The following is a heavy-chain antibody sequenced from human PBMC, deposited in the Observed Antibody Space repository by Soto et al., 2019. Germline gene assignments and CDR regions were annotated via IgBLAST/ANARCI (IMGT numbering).Heavy chain of an antibody. CDR3: APHTLDTGMPSGY. CDR1: GYTFTNYG. Sequence: QVQLVQSGAEVREPGASVKVSCKAPGYTFTNYGVSWVRQAPGQGLEWMGWIGGYKGNTNYAQKLQGRVTLTTDTSTSTAYMALRSLRSDDTAGYYCAPHTLDTGMPSGYWGQGTLVTVSS. D-gene: IGHD5-18*01. J-gene: IGHJ4*02. V-gene: IGHV1-18*01. CDR2: IGGYKGNT.